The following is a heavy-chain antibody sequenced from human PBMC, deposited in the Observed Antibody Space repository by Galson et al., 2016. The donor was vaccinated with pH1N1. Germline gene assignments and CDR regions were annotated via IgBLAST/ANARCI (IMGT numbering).Heavy chain of an antibody. CDR1: DFTFSSYE. J-gene: IGHJ3*01. Sequence: SLRLSCAASDFTFSSYEMSWVRQAPGKGLEWVAYISSSGSAIYYADSVEGRFTISRENAGNSLFLQMSSPRAEDTAVYYCARDTSGHSPRPYGAFELWCQGTMVTVSS. D-gene: IGHD3-16*01. CDR2: ISSSGSAI. CDR3: ARDTSGHSPRPYGAFEL. V-gene: IGHV3-48*03.